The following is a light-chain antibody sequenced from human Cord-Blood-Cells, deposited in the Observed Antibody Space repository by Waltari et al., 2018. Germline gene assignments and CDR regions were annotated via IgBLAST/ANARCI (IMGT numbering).Light chain of an antibody. J-gene: IGLJ2*01. CDR2: DVS. Sequence: QSALTQPASVSGSPGQSITISCTGTSSDVGGYNYVSWYQQHPGKAPKLMIYDVSNRPSGVSNRCSGSKSGNTASLTISGLQAEDEADYYCSSHTSSSSHVVFGGGTKLTVL. V-gene: IGLV2-14*01. CDR3: SSHTSSSSHVV. CDR1: SSDVGGYNY.